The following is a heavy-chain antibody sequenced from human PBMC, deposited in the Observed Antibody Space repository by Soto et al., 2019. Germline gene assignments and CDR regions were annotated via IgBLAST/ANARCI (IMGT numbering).Heavy chain of an antibody. CDR2: LIPIFGTA. D-gene: IGHD2-15*01. Sequence: SVKVSCKASGGPFSSYAISWVRQAPGQGLEWMGGLIPIFGTANYAQKLQGRVTITEDESTSTAYMELSSLRSEDTAVYYCARSACLYLDIVVVNGMDVCGKVSRFTVSS. CDR3: ARSACLYLDIVVVNGMDV. CDR1: GGPFSSYA. V-gene: IGHV1-69*13. J-gene: IGHJ6*04.